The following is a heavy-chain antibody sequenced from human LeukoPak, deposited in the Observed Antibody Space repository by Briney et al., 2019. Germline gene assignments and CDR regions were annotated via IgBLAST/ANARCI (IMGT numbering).Heavy chain of an antibody. Sequence: GGSLRFSCAASGFTFSSYDMHWVRQATGKGLEWVSAIGTAGDTYYPGSVKGRFTISRENAKNSLYLQMNSLRAGDTAVYYCVARPSYYDSSGYYDYWGQGTLVTVSS. D-gene: IGHD3-22*01. CDR3: VARPSYYDSSGYYDY. J-gene: IGHJ4*02. CDR2: IGTAGDT. V-gene: IGHV3-13*01. CDR1: GFTFSSYD.